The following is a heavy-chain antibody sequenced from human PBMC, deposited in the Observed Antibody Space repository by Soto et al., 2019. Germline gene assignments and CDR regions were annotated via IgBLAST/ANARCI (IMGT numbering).Heavy chain of an antibody. D-gene: IGHD3-22*01. V-gene: IGHV3-30-3*01. J-gene: IGHJ4*02. CDR3: ASISTYYYDSSGYPWLLPLDY. CDR1: GFTFSSYA. CDR2: ISYDGSNK. Sequence: GGSLRLSCAASGFTFSSYAMHWVRQAPGKGLEWVAVISYDGSNKYYADSVKGRFTISRDNSKNTLYLQMNSLRAEDTAVYYCASISTYYYDSSGYPWLLPLDYWGQGTLVTVSS.